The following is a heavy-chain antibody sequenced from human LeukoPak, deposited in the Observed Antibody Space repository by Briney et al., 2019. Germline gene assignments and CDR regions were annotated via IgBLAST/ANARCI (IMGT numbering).Heavy chain of an antibody. CDR2: IYYSGST. Sequence: SETLSLTCTVSGVSISSSSYYWGWIRQPPGKGLEWIGSIYYSGSTYYNPSLKSRVTISVDTSKNQFSLKLSSVTAADTAVYYCARGVGYEGDDAFDIWGQGTMVTVSS. CDR1: GVSISSSSYY. J-gene: IGHJ3*02. V-gene: IGHV4-39*07. D-gene: IGHD5-12*01. CDR3: ARGVGYEGDDAFDI.